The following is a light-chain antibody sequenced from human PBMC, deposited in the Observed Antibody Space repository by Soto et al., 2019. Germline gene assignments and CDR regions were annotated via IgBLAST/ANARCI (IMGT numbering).Light chain of an antibody. CDR3: CSYTTSSTYV. CDR2: DVS. J-gene: IGLJ1*01. CDR1: SSDVGAYNY. Sequence: QSVLTQPASVSGSPGQSIAISCTGTSSDVGAYNYVSWYQQHPGEAPKLMIYDVSNRPSGVSNRFSGSKSGNTASLTISGLQAEDEADYYCCSYTTSSTYVFGTGTKVTVL. V-gene: IGLV2-14*03.